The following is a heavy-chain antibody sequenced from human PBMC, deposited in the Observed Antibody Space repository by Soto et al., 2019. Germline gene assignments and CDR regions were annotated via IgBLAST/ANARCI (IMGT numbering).Heavy chain of an antibody. V-gene: IGHV4-4*02. Sequence: SETLSLTCAVSGGSISSSNWWSWVRQPPGKGLEWIGEIYHSGSTNYNPSLKSRVTISVDKSKNQFSLKLSSVTAADTAVYYCAAGGQLVGTGFDYWGQGTLVTVSS. J-gene: IGHJ4*02. D-gene: IGHD6-6*01. CDR3: AAGGQLVGTGFDY. CDR2: IYHSGST. CDR1: GGSISSSNW.